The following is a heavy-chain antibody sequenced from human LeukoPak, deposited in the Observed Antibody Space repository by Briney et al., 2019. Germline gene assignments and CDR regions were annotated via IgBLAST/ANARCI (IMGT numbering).Heavy chain of an antibody. D-gene: IGHD5-18*01. V-gene: IGHV1-2*02. CDR1: GYTFTGYY. Sequence: GASVKVSCKASGYTFTGYYMHWVRQAPGQGLEWMGWINPNSGGTNYAQKFQGKVTMTSDTSISTAYMELSRLRSDDTAVYYCARDTAMVGYNYWGQGTLVTVSS. CDR3: ARDTAMVGYNY. CDR2: INPNSGGT. J-gene: IGHJ4*02.